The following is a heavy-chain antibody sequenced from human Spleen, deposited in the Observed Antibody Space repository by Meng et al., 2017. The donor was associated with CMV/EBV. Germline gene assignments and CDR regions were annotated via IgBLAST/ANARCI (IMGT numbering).Heavy chain of an antibody. CDR2: IYYSGST. CDR3: ARAVKGDIVVVPAARRGRYFDY. D-gene: IGHD2-2*01. Sequence: CYYWILIRQHPGQGLEWIWYIYYSGSTYYNPSLKSRVTISVDTSKNQFSLKLSSVTAADTAVYYCARAVKGDIVVVPAARRGRYFDYWGQGTLVTVSS. V-gene: IGHV4-31*02. CDR1: CYY. J-gene: IGHJ4*02.